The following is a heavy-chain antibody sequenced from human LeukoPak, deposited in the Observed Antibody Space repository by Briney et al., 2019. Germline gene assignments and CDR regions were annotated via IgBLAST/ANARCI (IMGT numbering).Heavy chain of an antibody. CDR3: ASPSFESGSYYYFDY. Sequence: ASVKVSCKASGYTFSGYYMHWVRQAPGQGVEWMGWINANSGGTDYAQKFQDRVTMTRDTSISTAYMELSRLRSDDTAVYYCASPSFESGSYYYFDYWGQGTLVTVSS. J-gene: IGHJ4*02. D-gene: IGHD1-26*01. CDR1: GYTFSGYY. V-gene: IGHV1-2*02. CDR2: INANSGGT.